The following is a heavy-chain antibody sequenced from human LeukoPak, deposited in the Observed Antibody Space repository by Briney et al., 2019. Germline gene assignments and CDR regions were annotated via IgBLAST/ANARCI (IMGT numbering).Heavy chain of an antibody. V-gene: IGHV3-30*18. J-gene: IGHJ1*01. D-gene: IGHD3-10*01. CDR2: ISYDGSNK. CDR1: GFTFSSYG. CDR3: AKDGVLLWFGELSPGYFQH. Sequence: GGSLRLSCAASGFTFSSYGMHWVRQAPGKGLEWVAVISYDGSNKYYADSVKGRFTISRDNSKNTLYLQMNSLRAEDTAVYYCAKDGVLLWFGELSPGYFQHWGQGTLVTVSS.